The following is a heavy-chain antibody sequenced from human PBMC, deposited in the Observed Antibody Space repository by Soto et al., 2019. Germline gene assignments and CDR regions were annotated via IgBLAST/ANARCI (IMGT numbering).Heavy chain of an antibody. CDR1: GFTFSSYA. V-gene: IGHV3-30-3*01. Sequence: PGGSLRLSCAASGFTFSSYAMHWVRQAPGKGLEWVAVISYDGSNKYYADSVKGRFTISRDNSKNTLYLQMNSLRAEDTAVYYCARPGDSSSWYFLFYYGMDVWGQGTTVTVS. CDR3: ARPGDSSSWYFLFYYGMDV. D-gene: IGHD6-13*01. J-gene: IGHJ6*02. CDR2: ISYDGSNK.